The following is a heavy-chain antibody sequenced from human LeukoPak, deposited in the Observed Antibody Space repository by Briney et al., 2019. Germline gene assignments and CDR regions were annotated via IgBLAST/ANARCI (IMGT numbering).Heavy chain of an antibody. J-gene: IGHJ4*02. CDR1: GGSISSGGYS. Sequence: SETLSLTCAVSGGSISSGGYSWSWIRQPPGKGLEWIGEINHSGSTNYNPSLKSRVTMSVDTSKNQFSLRLSSVTAADTAVYYCARSSYYYGSGIHYWGQGTLVTVSS. D-gene: IGHD3-10*01. CDR3: ARSSYYYGSGIHY. V-gene: IGHV4-30-2*01. CDR2: INHSGST.